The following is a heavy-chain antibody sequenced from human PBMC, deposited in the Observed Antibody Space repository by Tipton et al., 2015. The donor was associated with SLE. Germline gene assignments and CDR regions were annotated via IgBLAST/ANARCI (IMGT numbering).Heavy chain of an antibody. CDR3: ARGGAVYYYYYYMDV. CDR1: GGSFSGYY. D-gene: IGHD3-10*01. J-gene: IGHJ6*03. CDR2: INHSGFT. V-gene: IGHV4-34*01. Sequence: TLSLTCAVYGGSFSGYYWSWIRQPPGKGLEWIGEINHSGFTNYNPSLKSRVTISVDTSKNQFSLKLSSVTAADTAVYYCARGGAVYYYYYYMDVWGKGTTVTVSS.